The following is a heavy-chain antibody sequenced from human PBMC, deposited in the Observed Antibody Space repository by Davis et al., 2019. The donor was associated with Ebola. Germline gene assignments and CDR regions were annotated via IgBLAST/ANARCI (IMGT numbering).Heavy chain of an antibody. V-gene: IGHV3-7*01. D-gene: IGHD6-13*01. CDR3: ARGLFSRGRDY. Sequence: GESLKISCAASGFTFSSYWMSWVRQAPGKGLEWVAYIKQDGSEKYYVDSVKGRFTISRDNAKNSLYLQMNSLRAEDTAVYYCARGLFSRGRDYWGQGTLVTVSS. J-gene: IGHJ4*02. CDR2: IKQDGSEK. CDR1: GFTFSSYW.